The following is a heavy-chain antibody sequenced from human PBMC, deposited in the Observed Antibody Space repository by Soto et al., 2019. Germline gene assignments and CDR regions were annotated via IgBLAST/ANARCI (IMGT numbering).Heavy chain of an antibody. D-gene: IGHD2-8*02. J-gene: IGHJ3*02. CDR2: IKQDGSEK. CDR3: ASAPGGKYAFDI. Sequence: PGGSLRLSCAASGFTFSSYGMSWVRQAPGKGLEWVANIKQDGSEKYYVDSVKGRFTISRDNAKNSLYLQMNSLRAEDTAVYYCASAPGGKYAFDIWGQGTMVTVSS. CDR1: GFTFSSYG. V-gene: IGHV3-7*01.